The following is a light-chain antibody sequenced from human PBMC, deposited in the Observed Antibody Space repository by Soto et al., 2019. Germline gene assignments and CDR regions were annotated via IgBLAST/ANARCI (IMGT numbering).Light chain of an antibody. V-gene: IGLV2-14*01. CDR3: SSYTTSYFFV. CDR2: GVK. J-gene: IGLJ1*01. Sequence: QSVLTQPASVSGSPRQSITISCTRSGSDIGAYDYVSWYQQHPGKAPKLLIYGVKNRPSGVSYRFSASKSAFTASLTISGLQAEDEAHYYCSSYTTSYFFVFGPGTKLT. CDR1: GSDIGAYDY.